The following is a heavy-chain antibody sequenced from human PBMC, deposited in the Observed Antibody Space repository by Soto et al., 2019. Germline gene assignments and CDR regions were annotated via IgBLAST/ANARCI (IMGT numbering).Heavy chain of an antibody. D-gene: IGHD2-21*02. Sequence: QVQLVESGGGVIQHGGSLRLSCAASGFSFTTYGLHWVRHAPGKGLEWVAVIWYDGSKTYYADSVKGRFTISRDNSKNTLYLQMNSVRVEDTAMYYCVKDHCGGDCYSNPYFDYWGQGTLVTVSS. CDR2: IWYDGSKT. CDR3: VKDHCGGDCYSNPYFDY. J-gene: IGHJ4*02. CDR1: GFSFTTYG. V-gene: IGHV3-33*06.